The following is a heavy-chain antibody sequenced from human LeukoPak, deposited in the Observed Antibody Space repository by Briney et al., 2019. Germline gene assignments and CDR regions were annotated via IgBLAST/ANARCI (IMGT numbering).Heavy chain of an antibody. J-gene: IGHJ6*03. CDR2: IYYSGST. CDR3: ARGPAGYPLSYYYYMDV. D-gene: IGHD1-1*01. CDR1: GGSISSYY. V-gene: IGHV4-59*01. Sequence: SETLSLTCTVSGGSISSYYWSWIRQPPGKGLEWIGCIYYSGSTNYNPSLKSRVTISVDTSKNQFSLKLSSVTAADTAVYYCARGPAGYPLSYYYYMDVWGKGTTVTVSS.